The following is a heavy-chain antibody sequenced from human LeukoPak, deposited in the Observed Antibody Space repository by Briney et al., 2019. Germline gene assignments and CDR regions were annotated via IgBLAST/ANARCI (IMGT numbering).Heavy chain of an antibody. CDR3: AKDKSLDY. CDR1: GFTFSSYS. V-gene: IGHV3-21*01. CDR2: ISSSSSYI. J-gene: IGHJ4*02. Sequence: GGSLRLSCAASGFTFSSYSMNWVRQAPGKGLEWVSSISSSSSYIYYADSVKGRFTISRDNSKNTLYLQMNSLRAEDAAVYYCAKDKSLDYWGQGTLVTVSS.